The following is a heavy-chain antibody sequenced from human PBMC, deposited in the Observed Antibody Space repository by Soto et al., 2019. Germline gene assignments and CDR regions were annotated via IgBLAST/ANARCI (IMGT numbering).Heavy chain of an antibody. Sequence: EVHLLESGGALVQPGGSLTLSCAASGFSFSDYAMSWVRQAPGKGLEWVSSIRRTGDSAYYADSVKGRFAISRDSSKNRLSLQMNSLRVEDTAVYYCAKGPDGSGYYHNWFDSWGQGTLITVSS. CDR3: AKGPDGSGYYHNWFDS. J-gene: IGHJ5*01. CDR2: IRRTGDSA. D-gene: IGHD3-22*01. CDR1: GFSFSDYA. V-gene: IGHV3-23*01.